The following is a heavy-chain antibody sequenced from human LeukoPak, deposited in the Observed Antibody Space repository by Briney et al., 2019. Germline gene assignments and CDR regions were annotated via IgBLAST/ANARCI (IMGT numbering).Heavy chain of an antibody. CDR2: IYYSGST. D-gene: IGHD5-12*01. CDR1: GGSISSYY. Sequence: SETLSLTCTVSGGSISSYYWSWIRQPPGKGLEWIGYIYYSGSTNYNPSLKSRVTISVDTSKNQFSLKLSSVTAADTAVYYCARLTQVATISYFDYWGQGTLVPSPQ. J-gene: IGHJ4*02. V-gene: IGHV4-59*08. CDR3: ARLTQVATISYFDY.